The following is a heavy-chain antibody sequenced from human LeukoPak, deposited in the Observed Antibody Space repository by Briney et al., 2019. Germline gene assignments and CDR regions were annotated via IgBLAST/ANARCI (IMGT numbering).Heavy chain of an antibody. Sequence: ASVKVSCKASGYTFTSYAMNWVRQAPGQGLEWMGWINTNTGNPTYAQGFTGQFVFSLDTSVSTAYLQISSLKAEDTAVYYCALSHPSYDFWSGYYESLDYWGQGTLVTVSS. CDR1: GYTFTSYA. CDR2: INTNTGNP. V-gene: IGHV7-4-1*02. J-gene: IGHJ4*02. D-gene: IGHD3-3*01. CDR3: ALSHPSYDFWSGYYESLDY.